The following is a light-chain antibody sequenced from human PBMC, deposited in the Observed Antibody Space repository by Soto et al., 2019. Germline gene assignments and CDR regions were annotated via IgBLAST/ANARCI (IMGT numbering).Light chain of an antibody. V-gene: IGKV3-15*01. CDR2: GAS. J-gene: IGKJ4*01. CDR3: QQYDRWPVT. Sequence: EIAMTQSPATLSVSPGERVTFSCRASQSVTTNLAWYQHKPGQSPRLLISGASTGESGTPPRFSGSGSGTEFTLTIDRLQSADFEVYDCQQYDRWPVTFGGGTKVDIK. CDR1: QSVTTN.